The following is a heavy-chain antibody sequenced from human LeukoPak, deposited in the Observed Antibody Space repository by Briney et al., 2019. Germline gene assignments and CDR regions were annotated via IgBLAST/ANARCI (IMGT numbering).Heavy chain of an antibody. J-gene: IGHJ4*02. CDR2: INHSGST. CDR3: AGLRRLYSSGWYDY. V-gene: IGHV4-34*01. D-gene: IGHD6-19*01. CDR1: GGSFSGYY. Sequence: SETLSLTCAVYGGSFSGYYWSWIRQPPGKGLEWIGEINHSGSTNYNPSLKSRVTISVDTSKNQSSLKLSSVTAADTAVYYCAGLRRLYSSGWYDYWGQGTLVTVSS.